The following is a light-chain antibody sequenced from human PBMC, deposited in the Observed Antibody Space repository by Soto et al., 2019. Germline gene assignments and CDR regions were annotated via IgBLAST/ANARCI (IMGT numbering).Light chain of an antibody. CDR3: QQYYSTPT. CDR2: WAS. CDR1: QSILYSSNNRNY. V-gene: IGKV4-1*01. J-gene: IGKJ1*01. Sequence: DIVMTQSPDSLAVSLGERATINCRSGQSILYSSNNRNYLAWYQQKPGQPPKLLIYWASTRESGVPDRFSGSGSGTDLTLTISSLQAEDVAVYYCQQYYSTPTFGQGTKVEIK.